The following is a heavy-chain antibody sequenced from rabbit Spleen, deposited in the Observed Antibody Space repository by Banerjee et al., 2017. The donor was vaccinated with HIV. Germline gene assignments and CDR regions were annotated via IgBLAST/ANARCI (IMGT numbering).Heavy chain of an antibody. CDR3: ARDTSTSFSSYGMDL. J-gene: IGHJ6*01. Sequence: QSLEESGGGLVQPEGSLTLTCTASGVSFSGDSHMCWVRQAPGKGLEWIVCIETGSSGFTYYASWVNGRFTISKTSSTTVTLQMTSLTAADTATYFCARDTSTSFSSYGMDLWGPGTLVTVS. CDR2: IETGSSGFT. V-gene: IGHV1S40*01. D-gene: IGHD1-1*01. CDR1: GVSFSGDSH.